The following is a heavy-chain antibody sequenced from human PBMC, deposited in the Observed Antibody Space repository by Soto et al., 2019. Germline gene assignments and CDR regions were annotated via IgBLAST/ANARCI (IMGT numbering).Heavy chain of an antibody. V-gene: IGHV1-18*01. CDR1: GYTFTSYG. CDR2: ISAYNGNT. Sequence: GASVKVSCKASGYTFTSYGISWVRQAPGQGLEWMGWISAYNGNTNYAQKLQGRVTMTTDTSTSTAYMELRSLRSDDTAVYYCARVTGVLRFLEWLLTDFDYWGQGTLVTVSS. J-gene: IGHJ4*02. D-gene: IGHD3-3*01. CDR3: ARVTGVLRFLEWLLTDFDY.